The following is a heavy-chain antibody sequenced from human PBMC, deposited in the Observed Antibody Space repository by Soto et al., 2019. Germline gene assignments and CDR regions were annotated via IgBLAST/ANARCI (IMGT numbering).Heavy chain of an antibody. Sequence: SETLSLTCAVYGGSFSGYYWSWIRQPPGKGLEWIGEINHSGSTNYNPSLKSRVTISVDTSKNQFSLKLSSVTAADTAVYYCARAPGNYYDSIGWGQGTLVTVSS. CDR3: ARAPGNYYDSIG. CDR2: INHSGST. J-gene: IGHJ4*02. D-gene: IGHD3-22*01. V-gene: IGHV4-34*01. CDR1: GGSFSGYY.